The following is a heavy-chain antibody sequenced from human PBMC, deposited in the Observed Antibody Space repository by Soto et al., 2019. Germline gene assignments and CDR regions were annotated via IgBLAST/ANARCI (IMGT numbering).Heavy chain of an antibody. CDR1: GASLSDNY. CDR3: ARGRGEFDP. J-gene: IGHJ5*02. Sequence: SETLSLTCAVYGASLSDNYCNWLRQPPGKGLEWIGEINHSGNTNYNPSLRSRVTISIDTSKNQLSLNLRSVSAADTAVYYCARGRGEFDPWGQGTPVTVSS. CDR2: INHSGNT. V-gene: IGHV4-34*01. D-gene: IGHD2-21*01.